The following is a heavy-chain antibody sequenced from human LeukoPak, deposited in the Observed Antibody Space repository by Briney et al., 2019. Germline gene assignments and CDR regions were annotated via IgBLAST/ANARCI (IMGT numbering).Heavy chain of an antibody. Sequence: GASVKVSCKASGYTFTSNGISWVRQASGKGLEWMGWICATSGNTNYAQKMQGRVTMTTETSSSTAYMELRNLRSDDTAVYYCARDKNYRFDYWGQGTLVTVSS. D-gene: IGHD5-24*01. J-gene: IGHJ4*02. CDR1: GYTFTSNG. CDR3: ARDKNYRFDY. V-gene: IGHV1-18*01. CDR2: ICATSGNT.